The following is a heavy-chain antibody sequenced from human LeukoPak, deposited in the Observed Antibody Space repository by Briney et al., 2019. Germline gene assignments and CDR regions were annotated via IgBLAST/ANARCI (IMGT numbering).Heavy chain of an antibody. Sequence: GGSLRHSCAASGFSFSGYAMLWVRQAPGKGLEWVAIISYDGANKYYADSVKGRFTISRDDSKNTLYLQMNSLRAEDTAVYYCARGAPPAYWGQGTLVTVSS. CDR2: ISYDGANK. J-gene: IGHJ4*02. V-gene: IGHV3-30-3*01. CDR3: ARGAPPAY. CDR1: GFSFSGYA.